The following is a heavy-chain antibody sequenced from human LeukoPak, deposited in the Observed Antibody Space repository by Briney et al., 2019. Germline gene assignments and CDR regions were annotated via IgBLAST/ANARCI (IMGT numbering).Heavy chain of an antibody. CDR2: TYYSGST. CDR1: GGSISSSSYY. D-gene: IGHD2-2*01. V-gene: IGHV4-39*01. Sequence: SETLSLTCTVSGGSISSSSYYWGWIRQPPGKGLEWIGSTYYSGSTYYNPSLKSRVTISVDTSKNQFSLKLSSVTAADTAVYYCARHARVPAATHSNWFDPWGQGTLVTVSS. J-gene: IGHJ5*02. CDR3: ARHARVPAATHSNWFDP.